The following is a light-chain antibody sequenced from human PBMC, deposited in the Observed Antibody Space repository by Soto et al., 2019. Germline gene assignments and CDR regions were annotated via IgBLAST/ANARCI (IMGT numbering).Light chain of an antibody. Sequence: QSALTQPPSASGSPGQSVTISCTGTSSDIGGYNSVSWYQQHPGKAPKLMIYDVNKRPSGVPDRFSGSKSGNTASLTVSGLQGEDEADYFCQSYDSSLSGWVFGGGTKLTVL. CDR1: SSDIGGYNS. J-gene: IGLJ3*02. V-gene: IGLV2-8*01. CDR3: QSYDSSLSGWV. CDR2: DVN.